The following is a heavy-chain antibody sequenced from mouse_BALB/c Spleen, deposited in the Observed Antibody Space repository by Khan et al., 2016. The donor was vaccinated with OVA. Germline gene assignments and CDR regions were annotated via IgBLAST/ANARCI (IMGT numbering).Heavy chain of an antibody. CDR3: AREDDYGNSRAWFAY. CDR1: GYTFTSYY. J-gene: IGHJ3*01. CDR2: IYPGNVNT. V-gene: IGHV1S56*01. D-gene: IGHD2-1*01. Sequence: VQLQQSGPELVKPGASVRISCKASGYTFTSYYIYWVKQRPGQGLEWIGWIYPGNVNTKNNEQFKGKATLTADKSSSTAYMQLSSLTSEDSAVYFCAREDDYGNSRAWFAYWGQGTLVTVSA.